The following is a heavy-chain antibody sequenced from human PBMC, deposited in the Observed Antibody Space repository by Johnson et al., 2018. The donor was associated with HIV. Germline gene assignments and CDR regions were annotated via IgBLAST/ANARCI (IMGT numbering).Heavy chain of an antibody. D-gene: IGHD3-22*01. CDR2: MSYDGSNK. J-gene: IGHJ3*02. CDR3: ASDSSGYDERGEKDAFDI. V-gene: IGHV3-30-3*01. CDR1: GFTFSSYA. Sequence: QVQLVESGGGVVQPGRSLRLSCAASGFTFSSYAMHWVRQAPGKGLEWVAVMSYDGSNKYYADSVKGRFTISRDNSKNTLYLQMNSLRAEDTAVYYCASDSSGYDERGEKDAFDIWGQGTMVTVSS.